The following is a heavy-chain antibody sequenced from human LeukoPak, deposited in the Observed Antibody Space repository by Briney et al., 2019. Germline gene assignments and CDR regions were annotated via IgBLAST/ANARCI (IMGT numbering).Heavy chain of an antibody. Sequence: PGGSLRLSCAASGFTFSSYSMNWVRQAPGKGLEWVSSISSSSSYIYYADSVKGRFTISRDNAKNSLYLQMNSLRAEDTAMYYCARTMAIAAAGTVDWFDPWGQGTLVTVSS. D-gene: IGHD6-13*01. V-gene: IGHV3-21*01. J-gene: IGHJ5*02. CDR1: GFTFSSYS. CDR2: ISSSSSYI. CDR3: ARTMAIAAAGTVDWFDP.